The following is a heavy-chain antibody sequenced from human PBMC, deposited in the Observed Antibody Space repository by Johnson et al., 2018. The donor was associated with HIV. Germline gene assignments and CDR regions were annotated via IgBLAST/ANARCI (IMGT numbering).Heavy chain of an antibody. CDR2: IWYDGSNK. J-gene: IGHJ3*02. D-gene: IGHD3-22*01. V-gene: IGHV3-33*06. CDR3: AKGRSMYYYDSSGWGGAFDI. CDR1: GFTFSSYG. Sequence: QVQLVESGGGVVQPGRSLRLSCAASGFTFSSYGMHWVRQAPGTGLEWVAVIWYDGSNKYYADSVKGRFTISRDNSKNTLYLQMNSLRAEDTAVYYCAKGRSMYYYDSSGWGGAFDIWGQGTMVTVSS.